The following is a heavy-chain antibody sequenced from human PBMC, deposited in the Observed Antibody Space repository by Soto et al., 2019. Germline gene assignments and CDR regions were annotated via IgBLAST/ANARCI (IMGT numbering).Heavy chain of an antibody. J-gene: IGHJ4*02. Sequence: GGSLRLSCAASGFSFGTYAMYWVRQAPGRGLEWVAVISDDGNTKYYADYVKGRFTISRDNSRNTLYLQIYSLRTGDAAVYYCASSYFYDSGGYYPFDNWGQGTLVTVSS. D-gene: IGHD3-22*01. V-gene: IGHV3-30-3*01. CDR3: ASSYFYDSGGYYPFDN. CDR2: ISDDGNTK. CDR1: GFSFGTYA.